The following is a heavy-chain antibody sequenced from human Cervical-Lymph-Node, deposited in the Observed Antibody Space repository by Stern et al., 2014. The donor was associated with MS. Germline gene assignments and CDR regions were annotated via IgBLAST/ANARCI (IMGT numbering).Heavy chain of an antibody. CDR2: INPNRGDT. D-gene: IGHD3-3*01. Sequence: MQLVESGAEVKKPGASVKVSCKASGYTFIGSYVHWVRQAPGQGLEWMGRINPNRGDTNSEQRCQGRFPRTRDPSISTAYRELSGLTSDDTAVYYWARSKDDFTPNSCHGLDPWGQGTLVPVSS. J-gene: IGHJ5*02. V-gene: IGHV1-2*06. CDR3: ARSKDDFTPNSCHGLDP. CDR1: GYTFIGSY.